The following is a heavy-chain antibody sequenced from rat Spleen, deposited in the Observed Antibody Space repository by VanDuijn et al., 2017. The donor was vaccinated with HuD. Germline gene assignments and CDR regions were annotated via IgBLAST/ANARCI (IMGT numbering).Heavy chain of an antibody. Sequence: EVQLQESGPGLVKPSQSLSLTCSVTGHSITSTYRWNWIRKFPGSKLEWMGYINSAGSTIYNPSLKSRISITRDTSKNQFFLQVDSVTTEDTATYYCARSDGFHYYLPFADWGQGTLVTVSS. V-gene: IGHV3-3*01. CDR1: GHSITSTYR. D-gene: IGHD1-12*02. CDR2: INSAGST. J-gene: IGHJ3*01. CDR3: ARSDGFHYYLPFAD.